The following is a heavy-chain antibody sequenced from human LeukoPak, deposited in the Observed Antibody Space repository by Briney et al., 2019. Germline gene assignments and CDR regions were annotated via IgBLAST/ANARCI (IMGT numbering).Heavy chain of an antibody. CDR2: INSDGSWT. V-gene: IGHV3-74*01. D-gene: IGHD2/OR15-2a*01. Sequence: GGSLRLSRAASGTYWVHWVRQAPGKGLVWVSHINSDGSWTGYADSVEGRFTISKDNAKNTVSLQMNNLGAEDTAVYYCVTFYETYWGRGTLVTVSS. CDR3: VTFYETY. J-gene: IGHJ4*02. CDR1: GTYW.